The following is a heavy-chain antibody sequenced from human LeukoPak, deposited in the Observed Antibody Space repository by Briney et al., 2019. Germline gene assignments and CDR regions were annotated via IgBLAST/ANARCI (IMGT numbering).Heavy chain of an antibody. CDR3: AKDSVTGYFDY. V-gene: IGHV3-30*18. CDR1: GFTFSSYG. D-gene: IGHD2-8*02. Sequence: PGGSLRLSCAASGFTFSSYGMHWVRQAPGKGLERVAVISYDGSNKYYADSVKGRFTISRDNSKNTLYLQMNSLRAEDTAVYYCAKDSVTGYFDYWGQGTLVTVSS. J-gene: IGHJ4*02. CDR2: ISYDGSNK.